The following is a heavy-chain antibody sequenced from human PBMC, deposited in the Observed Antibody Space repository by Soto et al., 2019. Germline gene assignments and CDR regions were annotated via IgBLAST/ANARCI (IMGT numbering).Heavy chain of an antibody. CDR3: ARWRYSGTYYFDY. CDR1: GYSFTSYW. V-gene: IGHV5-51*01. D-gene: IGHD1-26*01. J-gene: IGHJ4*02. CDR2: IYPGDSDT. Sequence: GESLKISCERSGYSFTSYWIGWVRQMPGKGLEWMGIIYPGDSDTRYSPSFQGQVTISADKSTSTAYLQWSSLKASDTAMYYCARWRYSGTYYFDYWGQGTLVTVSS.